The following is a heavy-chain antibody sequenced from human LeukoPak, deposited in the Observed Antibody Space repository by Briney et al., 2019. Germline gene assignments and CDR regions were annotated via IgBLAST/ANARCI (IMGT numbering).Heavy chain of an antibody. D-gene: IGHD3-10*01. CDR1: GGSTSSYY. CDR2: IYYSGST. CDR3: AKGSGSYYSAVYFQH. V-gene: IGHV4-59*01. J-gene: IGHJ1*01. Sequence: SETLSLTCTVSGGSTSSYYWSWIRQPPGKGLEWIGYIYYSGSTNYNPSLKSRVTISVDTSKNQFSLKLSSVTAADTAVYYFAKGSGSYYSAVYFQHWGQGTLVTVSS.